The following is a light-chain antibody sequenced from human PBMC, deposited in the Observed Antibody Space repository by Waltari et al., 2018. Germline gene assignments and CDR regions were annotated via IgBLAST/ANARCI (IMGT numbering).Light chain of an antibody. CDR1: QRLLNSKGYNY. CDR3: MQALEGLT. V-gene: IGKV2-28*01. CDR2: LGS. J-gene: IGKJ4*01. Sequence: DIVMTQSPLSLTVTPGEPASISCRSRQRLLNSKGYNYLDWYLQKPGQSPQLLISLGSNRASGVPDRCSGSGSGTDFTLKISGVEAEDVGVYDCMQALEGLTFGGGTKVEIK.